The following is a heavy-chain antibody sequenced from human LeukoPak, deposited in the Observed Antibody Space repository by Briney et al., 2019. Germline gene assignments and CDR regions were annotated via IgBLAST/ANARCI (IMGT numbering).Heavy chain of an antibody. Sequence: ASVKVSCKASGYTFTGYYMHWVRQAPGQGLEWMGWINPNSGGTNYAQKFQGRVTMTRDTSISTAYMELSRLRSDDTDVYYCARDRNRSLVTPGYWGQGTLVTVSS. CDR1: GYTFTGYY. CDR2: INPNSGGT. V-gene: IGHV1-2*02. CDR3: ARDRNRSLVTPGY. J-gene: IGHJ4*02. D-gene: IGHD1-14*01.